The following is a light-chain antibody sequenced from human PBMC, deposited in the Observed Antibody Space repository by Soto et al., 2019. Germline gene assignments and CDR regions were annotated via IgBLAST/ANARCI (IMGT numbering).Light chain of an antibody. V-gene: IGLV2-23*01. Sequence: QSALTQPASVSGSPGQSITISCTGTSRDVGTYTLVSWYQHYPGKAPKLIIYEGIKRPSGVSNRFSGSNSGSTASLTISGLQAEDEADYYCCSYVGATTYVFGTGTKLTVL. CDR3: CSYVGATTYV. J-gene: IGLJ1*01. CDR1: SRDVGTYTL. CDR2: EGI.